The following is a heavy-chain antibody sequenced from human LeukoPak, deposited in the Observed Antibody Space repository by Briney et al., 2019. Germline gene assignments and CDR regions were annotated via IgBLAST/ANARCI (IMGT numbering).Heavy chain of an antibody. V-gene: IGHV3-9*01. CDR3: AKDIASTYYYDSSGFY. J-gene: IGHJ4*02. Sequence: GGSLRLSCAASGFTFDDYAMHWVRQAPGKGLEWVSGISWNSGSIGYADSVKGRFTISRDNAKNSPYLQMNSLRAEDTALYYCAKDIASTYYYDSSGFYWGQGTLVTVSS. CDR1: GFTFDDYA. D-gene: IGHD3-22*01. CDR2: ISWNSGSI.